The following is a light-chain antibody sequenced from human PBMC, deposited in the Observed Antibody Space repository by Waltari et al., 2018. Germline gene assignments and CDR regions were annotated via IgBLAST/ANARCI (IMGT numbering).Light chain of an antibody. V-gene: IGLV1-44*01. CDR1: SSNIGSNP. J-gene: IGLJ3*02. CDR2: SNN. CDR3: APWDDSLNGWV. Sequence: QSVVTQPPSASGTPGQTVTISCSGSSSNIGSNPVNWYQQFPGTAPKLLIYSNNQRPSGVPDRFFGSKSGTSASLAISGLQSEDEADYYCAPWDDSLNGWVFGGGTKLTVL.